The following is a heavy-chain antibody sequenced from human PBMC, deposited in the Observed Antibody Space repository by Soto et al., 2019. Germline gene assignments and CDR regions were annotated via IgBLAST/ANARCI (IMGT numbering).Heavy chain of an antibody. D-gene: IGHD3-3*01. J-gene: IGHJ6*02. CDR2: IIPIFGTA. V-gene: IGHV1-69*06. Sequence: ASVKVSCKASGGTFSSYAISWVRQAPGQGLEWMGGIIPIFGTANYAQKFQGRVTITADKSTSTAYMGLSSLRSEDTAVYYCARARWSDYLPIYYYGMDVWGQGTTVTVSS. CDR1: GGTFSSYA. CDR3: ARARWSDYLPIYYYGMDV.